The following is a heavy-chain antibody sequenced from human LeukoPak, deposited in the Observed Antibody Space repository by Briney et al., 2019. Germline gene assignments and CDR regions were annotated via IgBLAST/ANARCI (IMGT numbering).Heavy chain of an antibody. V-gene: IGHV4-38-2*01. Sequence: PSETLSLTCAASGYSISSGYYWGWIRQSPGKGLEWIGNIYHSGITHYNPSLQGRITLSVDASKNQFSLNLSSVTAADTAVYYCTRFSTASSRPAYYWGQGTLVIVSS. J-gene: IGHJ4*02. CDR2: IYHSGIT. CDR1: GYSISSGYY. CDR3: TRFSTASSRPAYY. D-gene: IGHD1-14*01.